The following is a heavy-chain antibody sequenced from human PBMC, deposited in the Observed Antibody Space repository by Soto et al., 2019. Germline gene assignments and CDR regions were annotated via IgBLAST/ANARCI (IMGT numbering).Heavy chain of an antibody. CDR1: GFTFSNAW. J-gene: IGHJ6*02. CDR3: TTDEFTGTTTLDYYYGMDV. CDR2: IKSKTDGGTT. D-gene: IGHD1-7*01. Sequence: PGGSLRLSCAASGFTFSNAWMSWGRQAPGKGLEWVGRIKSKTDGGTTDYAAPVKGRFTISRDYSKNTLYLQMNSLKTEDTAVYYCTTDEFTGTTTLDYYYGMDVWGQGTTVTVSS. V-gene: IGHV3-15*01.